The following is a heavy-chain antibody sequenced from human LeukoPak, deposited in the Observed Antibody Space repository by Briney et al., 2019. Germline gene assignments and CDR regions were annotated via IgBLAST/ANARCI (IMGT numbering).Heavy chain of an antibody. J-gene: IGHJ4*02. CDR3: AKYSGRYYYGSGSLY. Sequence: PGGSLRLSCTASAFTFSSFAMSWVRQAPAKGLEWVSGISAGGRSTYYADSVKGRFTISRDISKNTLYLQMNSLRAEDTAVYYCAKYSGRYYYGSGSLYWGQGTLVTVSS. CDR2: ISAGGRST. CDR1: AFTFSSFA. D-gene: IGHD3-10*01. V-gene: IGHV3-23*01.